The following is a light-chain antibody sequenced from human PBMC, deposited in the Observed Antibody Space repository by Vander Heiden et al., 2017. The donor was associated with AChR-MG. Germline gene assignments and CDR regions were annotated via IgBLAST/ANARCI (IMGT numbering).Light chain of an antibody. CDR1: QSISSY. V-gene: IGKV1-39*01. CDR2: AAS. CDR3: QQSDSTPIT. J-gene: IGKJ5*01. Sequence: DIQMTQSPSSLSASVGDRVTINCRASQSISSYLNWYQQKPGKAPKLLIYAASSLQSGVPSRFSGSGSGTDFTLTISSLQPEDFATYYCQQSDSTPITFGQGTRLEIK.